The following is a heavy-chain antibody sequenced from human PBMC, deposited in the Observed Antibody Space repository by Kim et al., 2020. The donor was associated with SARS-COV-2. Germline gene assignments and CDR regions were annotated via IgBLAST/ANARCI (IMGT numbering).Heavy chain of an antibody. CDR2: ISYDGSNK. CDR1: GFTFSSYA. J-gene: IGHJ4*02. V-gene: IGHV3-30*04. Sequence: GGSLRLSCAASGFTFSSYAMHWVRQAPGKGLEWVAVISYDGSNKYYADSVKGRFTISRDNSKNTLYLQMNSLRAEDTAVYYCARSTGFDYWGQGTLVTVSS. D-gene: IGHD3-9*01. CDR3: ARSTGFDY.